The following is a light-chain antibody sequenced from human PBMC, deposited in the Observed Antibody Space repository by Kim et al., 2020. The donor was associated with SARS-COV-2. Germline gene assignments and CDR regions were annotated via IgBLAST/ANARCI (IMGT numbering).Light chain of an antibody. CDR3: QAWDSRTVV. Sequence: SYELTQPPSVSVSPGQTASITCSGDILGDKYASWYQQKPGQSPLLVIYEDTNRPSGVPERVSGSKYGNTATLTISGTQGMDEAAYYCQAWDSRTVVFGGGTQLTVL. J-gene: IGLJ3*02. V-gene: IGLV3-1*01. CDR1: ILGDKY. CDR2: EDT.